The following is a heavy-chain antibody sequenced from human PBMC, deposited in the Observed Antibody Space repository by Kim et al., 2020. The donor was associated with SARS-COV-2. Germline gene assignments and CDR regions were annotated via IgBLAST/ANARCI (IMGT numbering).Heavy chain of an antibody. J-gene: IGHJ4*02. CDR1: GYSFTSYA. CDR2: INAGNGNT. Sequence: ASVKVSCKASGYSFTSYAMQWVRQAPGQRLEWMGWINAGNGNTKYSQKFQGRVTMTRDTSASTAYMELSSLRPEDTAVYYCARDQYSGYEYVYWGQGTLVTVSS. CDR3: ARDQYSGYEYVY. D-gene: IGHD5-12*01. V-gene: IGHV1-3*01.